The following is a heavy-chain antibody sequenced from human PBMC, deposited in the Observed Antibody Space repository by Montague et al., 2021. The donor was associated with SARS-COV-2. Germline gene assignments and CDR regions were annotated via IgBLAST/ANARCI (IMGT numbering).Heavy chain of an antibody. Sequence: SETLSLTCAVYGGSFSGYYWSWIRQPPGKGLEWIGEINHSGSTNYNPSLKSRVTISVDTSKNQFSLKLSSVTAADTAVYYCKGPHYGILTVPSTDVWGQGTTVTVSS. D-gene: IGHD3-9*01. CDR2: INHSGST. CDR1: GGSFSGYY. CDR3: KGPHYGILTVPSTDV. V-gene: IGHV4-34*01. J-gene: IGHJ6*02.